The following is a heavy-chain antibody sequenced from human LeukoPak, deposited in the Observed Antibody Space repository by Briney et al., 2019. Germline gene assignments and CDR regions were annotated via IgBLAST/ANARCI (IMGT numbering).Heavy chain of an antibody. CDR2: IYSGGST. CDR3: ARDLESGGPFDY. V-gene: IGHV3-66*01. CDR1: GFTFSSYA. Sequence: GGSLRRSCAASGFTFSSYAMSWVRQAPGKGLEWVSVIYSGGSTYYADSVKGRFTISRDNSKNTLYLQMNSLRAEDTAVYYCARDLESGGPFDYWGQGTLVTVSS. J-gene: IGHJ4*02. D-gene: IGHD3-10*01.